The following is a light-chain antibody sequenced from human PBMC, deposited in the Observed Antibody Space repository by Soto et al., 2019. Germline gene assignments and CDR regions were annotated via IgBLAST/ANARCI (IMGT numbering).Light chain of an antibody. J-gene: IGKJ5*01. V-gene: IGKV3-11*01. CDR1: QSVSSY. Sequence: EIVLTQSPATLSLSPGERSTLSCRASQSVSSYLAWYQQKPGQAPRLLIYDASNSATGIPARFSGSGSGTDFTLTISSLEPEDFAVYYCQQRSNWPTGTTFGQGTRLEIK. CDR2: DAS. CDR3: QQRSNWPTGTT.